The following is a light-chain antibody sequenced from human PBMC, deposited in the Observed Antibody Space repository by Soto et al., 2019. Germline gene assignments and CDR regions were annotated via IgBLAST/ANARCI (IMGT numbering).Light chain of an antibody. J-gene: IGKJ2*01. Sequence: DIQMTQSPSSLSASVGDRVTITCRASQSISSYLNWYQQKPGKAPKLLIYAASSLQSGVPSRFSGSGSGTDFTLTISSLQPEDFATYYCQQSYSTPQHSFGQGNKLEIK. CDR2: AAS. CDR3: QQSYSTPQHS. CDR1: QSISSY. V-gene: IGKV1-39*01.